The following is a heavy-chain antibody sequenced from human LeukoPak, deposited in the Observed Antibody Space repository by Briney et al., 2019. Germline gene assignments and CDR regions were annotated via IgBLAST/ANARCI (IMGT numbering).Heavy chain of an antibody. CDR1: GGTFSSYA. Sequence: VKVSCKASGGTFSSYAISWVRQAPGQGLEWMGGIIPIFGTANYAQKFQGRVTITADKSTSTAYMELSSLRSEDTAVYYCARETTVTHYYYCMDVWGKGTTVTVSS. CDR3: ARETTVTHYYYCMDV. V-gene: IGHV1-69*13. J-gene: IGHJ6*03. CDR2: IIPIFGTA. D-gene: IGHD4-17*01.